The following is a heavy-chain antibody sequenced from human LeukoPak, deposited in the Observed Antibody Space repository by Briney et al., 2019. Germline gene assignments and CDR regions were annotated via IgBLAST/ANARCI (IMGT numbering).Heavy chain of an antibody. CDR2: IYYSGST. CDR1: GGSISSYY. CDR3: AGRYSGNQYDY. J-gene: IGHJ4*02. V-gene: IGHV4-59*01. Sequence: SETLSLTCTVSGGSISSYYWSWIRQPPGKGLEWIGYIYYSGSTNYNPSLKSRVTISVDTSKNQFSLKLSSVTAADTAVYYCAGRYSGNQYDYWGQGTLVTVSS. D-gene: IGHD1-26*01.